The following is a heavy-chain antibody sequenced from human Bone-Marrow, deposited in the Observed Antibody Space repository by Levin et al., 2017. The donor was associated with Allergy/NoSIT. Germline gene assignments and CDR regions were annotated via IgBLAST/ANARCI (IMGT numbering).Heavy chain of an antibody. V-gene: IGHV4-31*03. Sequence: LRLSCTVSGGSISSGIYFWSWVRQLPGRGLEWIGYVSYSGITFYNQSLKSRFTISGDTSKNLFSLTLNSVTAADTAIYYCARGITVVGVVLAVNDAFDVWGQGTMVTVSS. CDR1: GGSISSGIYF. CDR2: VSYSGIT. J-gene: IGHJ3*01. D-gene: IGHD3-3*01. CDR3: ARGITVVGVVLAVNDAFDV.